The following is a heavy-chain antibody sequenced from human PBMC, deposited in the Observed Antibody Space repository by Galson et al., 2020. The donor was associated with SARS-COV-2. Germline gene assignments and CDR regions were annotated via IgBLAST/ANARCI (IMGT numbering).Heavy chain of an antibody. CDR2: ISDYNGNT. Sequence: ASVTVSCNASGYTFKSYGTSWVRQATGQGLEWMGWISDYNGNTNYAQKLQGRVTITTDTSTSTAYMELRSLRSDDTAVYYCARVVYYDILSGYYPWDYWGQGTLVTVSS. V-gene: IGHV1-18*01. CDR1: GYTFKSYG. D-gene: IGHD3-9*01. CDR3: ARVVYYDILSGYYPWDY. J-gene: IGHJ4*02.